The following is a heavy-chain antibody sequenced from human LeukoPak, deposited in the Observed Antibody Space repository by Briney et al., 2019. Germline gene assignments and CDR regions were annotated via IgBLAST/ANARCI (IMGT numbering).Heavy chain of an antibody. J-gene: IGHJ4*02. CDR2: IYYSGST. V-gene: IGHV4-59*05. Sequence: PSETLSLTCTVSGGSISSYYWSWIRQPPGKGLEWIGSIYYSGSTYYNPSLKSRVTISVDTSKNQFSLKLSSVTAADTAVYYCARGLTVAGYDYWGQGTLVTVSS. D-gene: IGHD6-19*01. CDR1: GGSISSYY. CDR3: ARGLTVAGYDY.